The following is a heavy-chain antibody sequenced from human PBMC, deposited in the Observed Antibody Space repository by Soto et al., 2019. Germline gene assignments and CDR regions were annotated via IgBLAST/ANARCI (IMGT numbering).Heavy chain of an antibody. Sequence: QVQLRQWGAGLVKPSETLSLTCAVYGGSFNGYYWNWIRQPPGKGLEWIGEINHSGSTNYNPSLKCRVPKSVDPSKNQFSLRPGSVTAADTAVYYCASQRPTVTTFDYWGQGTLVTVSS. J-gene: IGHJ4*02. V-gene: IGHV4-34*01. CDR3: ASQRPTVTTFDY. CDR1: GGSFNGYY. D-gene: IGHD4-17*01. CDR2: INHSGST.